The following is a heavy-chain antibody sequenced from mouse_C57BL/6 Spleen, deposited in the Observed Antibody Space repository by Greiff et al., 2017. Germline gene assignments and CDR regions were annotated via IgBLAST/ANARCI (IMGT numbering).Heavy chain of an antibody. Sequence: QVQLQQPGAELVMPGASVKLSCKASGYTFTSYWMHWVKQRPGQGLEWIGEIDPSDSYTNYNQKFKGKSTLTVDKSSSTAYMQLSSLTSEVSAVYYCARRDYAMDYWGQGTSVTVSS. J-gene: IGHJ4*01. CDR2: IDPSDSYT. CDR1: GYTFTSYW. V-gene: IGHV1-69*01. CDR3: ARRDYAMDY.